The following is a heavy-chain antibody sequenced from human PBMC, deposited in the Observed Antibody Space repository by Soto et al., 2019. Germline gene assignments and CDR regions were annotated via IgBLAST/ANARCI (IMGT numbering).Heavy chain of an antibody. CDR3: ARDPGCSGGSCYFNYHYCSMDV. J-gene: IGHJ6*03. CDR2: INAGNGNT. V-gene: IGHV1-3*01. D-gene: IGHD2-15*01. CDR1: GYTFTSYA. Sequence: ASVKVSCKASGYTFTSYAMHWVRQAPGQRLEWMGWINAGNGNTKYSQKFQGRVTITRDTSASTAYMELSSLRSEDTAVYYCARDPGCSGGSCYFNYHYCSMDVWCKGISLTVSS.